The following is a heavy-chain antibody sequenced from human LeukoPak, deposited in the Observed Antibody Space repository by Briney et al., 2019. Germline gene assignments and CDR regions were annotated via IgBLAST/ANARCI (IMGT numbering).Heavy chain of an antibody. V-gene: IGHV3-23*01. CDR2: ISGSGGST. D-gene: IGHD3-22*01. CDR3: AKAPNGVVVILYYFDY. CDR1: GFTFSSYA. J-gene: IGHJ4*02. Sequence: GGSLRLSCAASGFTFSSYAMSWVRQAPGKGLEWVSAISGSGGSTYYADSVKGRFTISRDNSKNTLHLQMNSLRAEDTAVYYCAKAPNGVVVILYYFDYWGQGTLVTVSS.